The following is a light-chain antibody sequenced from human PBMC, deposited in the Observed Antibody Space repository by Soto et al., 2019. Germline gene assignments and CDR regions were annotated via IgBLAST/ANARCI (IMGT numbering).Light chain of an antibody. Sequence: QSVLTQPPSVSEAPRQRVSISCSGSSSNIGNHAVNWYQQLPGKAPKLLIYYDDLLPSGVSDRLSGSKSGASASLAISGLQSEDEADYYCAAWDDSLNGYVFGTGTKLTVL. J-gene: IGLJ1*01. CDR3: AAWDDSLNGYV. CDR2: YDD. V-gene: IGLV1-36*01. CDR1: SSNIGNHA.